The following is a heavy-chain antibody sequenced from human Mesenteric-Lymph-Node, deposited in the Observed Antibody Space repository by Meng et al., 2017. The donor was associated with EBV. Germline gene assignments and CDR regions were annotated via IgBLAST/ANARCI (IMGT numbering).Heavy chain of an antibody. D-gene: IGHD1-1*01. V-gene: IGHV3-11*01. Sequence: QVHLAESGGXLVKPGGSLRLSCATSGFTFNDYYMSWIRQAPGKGLEWISYISSSGNTLYYADSVKGRFTISRDTAKISLYLQMNSLRDEDTAVYYCVRTPPGYFDHWGQGTLVNVSS. CDR1: GFTFNDYY. CDR2: ISSSGNTL. J-gene: IGHJ4*02. CDR3: VRTPPGYFDH.